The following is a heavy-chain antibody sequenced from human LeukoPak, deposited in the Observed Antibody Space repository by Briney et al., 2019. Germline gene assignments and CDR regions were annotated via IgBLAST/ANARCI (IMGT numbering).Heavy chain of an antibody. J-gene: IGHJ6*03. D-gene: IGHD1-1*01. CDR2: ISSSGSTI. CDR1: GFTFSSYE. V-gene: IGHV3-48*03. CDR3: ARVPAAYNWNDGYVPDYYYMDV. Sequence: GGSLRLSCAASGFTFSSYEMNWVRPAPGKGLEWVSYISSSGSTIYYADSVKGRFTISRDDAKNSLYLQMNSLRAEDTAVYYCARVPAAYNWNDGYVPDYYYMDVWGKGTTVTVSS.